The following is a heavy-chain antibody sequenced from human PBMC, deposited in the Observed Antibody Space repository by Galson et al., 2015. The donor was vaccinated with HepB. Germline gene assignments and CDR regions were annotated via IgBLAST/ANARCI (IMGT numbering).Heavy chain of an antibody. V-gene: IGHV3-53*01. J-gene: IGHJ6*03. Sequence: SLRLSCAASGFTVSSNHMSWVRQAPGKGLEWVSLIYSGGTSYYADSVKGRFTISRDNPKNPLYFQMNNLRAEDTAVYYCARTRNWNYYMDVWGKGTTVTVSS. CDR3: ARTRNWNYYMDV. CDR2: IYSGGTS. D-gene: IGHD1-1*01. CDR1: GFTVSSNH.